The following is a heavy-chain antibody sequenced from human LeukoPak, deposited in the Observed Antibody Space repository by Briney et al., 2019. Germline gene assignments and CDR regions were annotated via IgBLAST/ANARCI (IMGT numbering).Heavy chain of an antibody. CDR3: ARDLTGRSNY. CDR1: GFTFSSYW. J-gene: IGHJ4*02. Sequence: PGGSLRLSCTASGFTFSSYWMHWVRQVPGKGLVWVSHIKNDAGSYTSYADSVKGRFTISRDNAKNTLYLQMNSLRVEDTAVYYCARDLTGRSNYWGQGTLVTVSS. CDR2: IKNDAGSYT. D-gene: IGHD1-26*01. V-gene: IGHV3-74*01.